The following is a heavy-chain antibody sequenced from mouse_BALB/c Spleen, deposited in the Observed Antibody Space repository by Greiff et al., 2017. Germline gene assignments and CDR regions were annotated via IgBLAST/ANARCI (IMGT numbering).Heavy chain of an antibody. Sequence: QVHVEQSGPGLVAPSQSLSITCTVSGFSLTSYDISWIRQPPGKGLEWLGVIWTGGGTNYNSAFMSRLSISKDNSKSQVFLKMNSLQTDDTAIYYCVRVKGYDYDWFAYWGQGTLVTVSA. CDR1: GFSLTSYD. CDR2: IWTGGGT. CDR3: VRVKGYDYDWFAY. V-gene: IGHV2-9-2*01. D-gene: IGHD2-4*01. J-gene: IGHJ3*01.